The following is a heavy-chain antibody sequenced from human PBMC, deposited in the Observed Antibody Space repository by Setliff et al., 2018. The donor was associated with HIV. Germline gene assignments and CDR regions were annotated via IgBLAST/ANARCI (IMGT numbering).Heavy chain of an antibody. CDR2: IYHSGST. D-gene: IGHD6-19*01. J-gene: IGHJ4*02. CDR1: GYSISSGYY. Sequence: PSETLSLTCTVSGYSISSGYYWGWIRQPPGKGLEWIGSIYHSGSTYYNPSLKSRVTISVDTSKNQFSLKLSSVTAADTAVYYCARRRSSGWYHYFDYWGQGTLVTVFS. CDR3: ARRRSSGWYHYFDY. V-gene: IGHV4-38-2*02.